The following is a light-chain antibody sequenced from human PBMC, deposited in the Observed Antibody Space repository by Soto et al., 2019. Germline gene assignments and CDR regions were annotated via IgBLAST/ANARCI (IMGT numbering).Light chain of an antibody. J-gene: IGLJ2*01. V-gene: IGLV2-14*01. Sequence: QSALTQPASVSGSLGQAITISCTGTSSDVGGYNYVSCYQQHPGKAPKLMIYDVSNRPSGVSNRFSGSKSGNTASLTISGLQAEDEADYYCSSYTSSSTPEVFGGGTKLTVL. CDR2: DVS. CDR1: SSDVGGYNY. CDR3: SSYTSSSTPEV.